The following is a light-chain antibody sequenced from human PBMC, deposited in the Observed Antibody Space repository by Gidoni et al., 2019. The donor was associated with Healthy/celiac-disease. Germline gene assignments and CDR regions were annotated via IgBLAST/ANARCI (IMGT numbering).Light chain of an antibody. CDR3: SSYTSSSTLV. V-gene: IGLV2-14*01. CDR1: SSDVAVYNY. J-gene: IGLJ2*01. CDR2: EVS. Sequence: QSALTQPASVSGSPGQSIPISCTGTSSDVAVYNYVSWYQQHPGKAPKLMIYEVSNRPSGVPDRFSGSKSGNTASLTISGLQAEDEADYYCSSYTSSSTLVFGGGTKLTVL.